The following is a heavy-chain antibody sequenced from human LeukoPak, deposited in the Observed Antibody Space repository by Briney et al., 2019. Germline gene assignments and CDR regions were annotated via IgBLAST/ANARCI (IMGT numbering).Heavy chain of an antibody. D-gene: IGHD5-18*01. J-gene: IGHJ4*02. Sequence: ASVKISCKVSGYTFTDYYMHWVQQAPGKGLEWMGLVDPEDGETIYAEKFQGRVTITADTSTDTAYMELSSLRSEDTAVYYWATGVDTAMAHFDYWGQGTLVTVSS. CDR2: VDPEDGET. CDR3: ATGVDTAMAHFDY. CDR1: GYTFTDYY. V-gene: IGHV1-69-2*01.